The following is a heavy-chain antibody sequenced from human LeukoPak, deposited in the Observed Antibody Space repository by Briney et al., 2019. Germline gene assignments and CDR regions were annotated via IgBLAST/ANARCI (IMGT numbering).Heavy chain of an antibody. CDR1: GGSISSSSYY. Sequence: SETLSLTCTVSGGSISSSSYYWGWIRQPPGKGLEWIGRIYTSGSTNYNPSLKSRVTMSVDTSKNQFSLKLSSVTAADTAVYYCAREGYWFDPWGQGTLVTVSS. CDR2: IYTSGST. V-gene: IGHV4-39*07. CDR3: AREGYWFDP. D-gene: IGHD2-15*01. J-gene: IGHJ5*02.